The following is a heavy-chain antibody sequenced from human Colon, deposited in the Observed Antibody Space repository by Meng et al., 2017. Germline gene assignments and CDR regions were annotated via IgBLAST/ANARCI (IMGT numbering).Heavy chain of an antibody. CDR3: ARGAYYYDTSGYAFDI. CDR1: GFVFSSYA. D-gene: IGHD3-22*01. J-gene: IGHJ3*02. CDR2: ISSDGSDK. Sequence: GESLKISCAASGFVFSSYAIHWVRQVPGKGLEWVAMISSDGSDKFYADSVKGRFSISRHSSNNSLDLQMNSLRVEDTAVYYCARGAYYYDTSGYAFDIWGPGTMVT. V-gene: IGHV3-30*04.